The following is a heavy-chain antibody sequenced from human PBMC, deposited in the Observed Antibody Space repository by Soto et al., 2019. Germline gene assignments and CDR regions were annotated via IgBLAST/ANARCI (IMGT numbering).Heavy chain of an antibody. CDR1: GFTFSSYA. CDR2: ISSNGGST. CDR3: ARADCGDYVVAFDI. D-gene: IGHD4-17*01. V-gene: IGHV3-64*01. Sequence: GGSLRLSCAASGFTFSSYAMHWVRQAPGKGLEYVSAISSNGGSTYYANSVKGRFTISRDNSKNTLYLQMGSLRAEDMAVYYCARADCGDYVVAFDIWGQGTMVTVSS. J-gene: IGHJ3*02.